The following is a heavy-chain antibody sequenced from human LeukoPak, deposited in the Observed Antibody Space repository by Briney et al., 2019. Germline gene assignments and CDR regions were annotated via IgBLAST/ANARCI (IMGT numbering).Heavy chain of an antibody. J-gene: IGHJ4*02. D-gene: IGHD3-22*01. V-gene: IGHV4-31*03. CDR3: ARGGYYDSSGYPEPLNY. Sequence: PSETLSLTCTVSGGSISSGGYYWSWIRQHPGKGLEWIGYVYYSGSTYYNPSLKSRVTISVDKSKNQFSLKLSSVTAADTAVYYCARGGYYDSSGYPEPLNYWGQGTLVTVSS. CDR2: VYYSGST. CDR1: GGSISSGGYY.